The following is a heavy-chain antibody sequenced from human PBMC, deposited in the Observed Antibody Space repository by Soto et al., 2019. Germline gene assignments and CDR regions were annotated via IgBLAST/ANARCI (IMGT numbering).Heavy chain of an antibody. Sequence: SETLSLTFTVSGGSISSYYWSWIRQPPGKGLEWIGYIYYSGSTNYNPSLKSLFTISVDTSKNQFSLKLSSVTAADTAVYYCARWSYYYDSSGYGNWFDPWGQGTLVTVSS. V-gene: IGHV4-59*01. CDR1: GGSISSYY. CDR2: IYYSGST. J-gene: IGHJ5*02. D-gene: IGHD3-22*01. CDR3: ARWSYYYDSSGYGNWFDP.